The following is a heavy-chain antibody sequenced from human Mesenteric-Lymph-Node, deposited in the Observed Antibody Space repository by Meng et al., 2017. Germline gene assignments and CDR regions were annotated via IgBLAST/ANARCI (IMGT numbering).Heavy chain of an antibody. CDR1: GFTFSSYW. Sequence: GESLKISCAASGFTFSSYWMSWVRQAPGKGLEWVANIKQDGSEKYYVDSVKGRFTISRDNAKNTLSLQLNNLRAEDTAVYYCARDRGSDDPIDLWGQGTLVTVSS. V-gene: IGHV3-7*01. CDR2: IKQDGSEK. CDR3: ARDRGSDDPIDL. J-gene: IGHJ4*02. D-gene: IGHD3-10*01.